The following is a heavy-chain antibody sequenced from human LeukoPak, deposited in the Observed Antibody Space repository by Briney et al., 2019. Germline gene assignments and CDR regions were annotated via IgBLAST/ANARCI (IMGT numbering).Heavy chain of an antibody. CDR2: INAGNGNT. J-gene: IGHJ3*02. CDR3: ARERYYDSSGYCYVESDDAFDI. Sequence: GASVKVSCKASGYTFTSYAMHWVRQAPGQRLEWMGWINAGNGNTKYSQKFQGRVTITRDTSASTAYMELSSLRSEDTAVYYCARERYYDSSGYCYVESDDAFDIWGQGTMVTVSS. CDR1: GYTFTSYA. V-gene: IGHV1-3*01. D-gene: IGHD3-22*01.